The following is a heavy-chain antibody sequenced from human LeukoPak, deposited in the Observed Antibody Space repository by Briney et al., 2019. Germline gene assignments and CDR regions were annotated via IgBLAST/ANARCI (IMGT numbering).Heavy chain of an antibody. J-gene: IGHJ3*02. D-gene: IGHD3-10*01. CDR2: MNPNSGNT. CDR1: GYTFTSYD. V-gene: IGHV1-8*01. CDR3: ARDSRTYYYGSGNDHRTAFDI. Sequence: ASVKVSCKASGYTFTSYDINWVRQATGQGLEWMGWMNPNSGNTGYAQKFQGRVTMTRNTSISTAYMELSSLRSEDTAVYYCARDSRTYYYGSGNDHRTAFDIWGQGTMVTVSS.